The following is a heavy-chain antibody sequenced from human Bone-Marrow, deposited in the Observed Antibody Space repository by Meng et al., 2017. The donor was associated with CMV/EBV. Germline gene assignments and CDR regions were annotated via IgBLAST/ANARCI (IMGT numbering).Heavy chain of an antibody. V-gene: IGHV1-2*02. CDR1: GYTFNGYY. CDR3: ARVGRWGNDVNYYYYGMDV. CDR2: INPNSGGT. J-gene: IGHJ6*02. D-gene: IGHD1-1*01. Sequence: ASVKVSCKASGYTFNGYYMHWVRQAPGQGLEWMGWINPNSGGTNYAQKFQGRVTMTRDTSISTAYMELSRLRSDDTAVYYCARVGRWGNDVNYYYYGMDVWGQGTTVTVSS.